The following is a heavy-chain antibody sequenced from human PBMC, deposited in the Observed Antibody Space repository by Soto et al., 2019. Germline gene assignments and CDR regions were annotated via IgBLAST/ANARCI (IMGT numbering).Heavy chain of an antibody. Sequence: GAAVQVSCKASRGTFISYAISWVRQAPGQGLEWMGGIIPIFGTANYAQKFQGRVTITADKSTSTAYMELSSLRSEDTAVYYCARTTAIRSLSAFDIWGQGTMVTVSS. V-gene: IGHV1-69*06. J-gene: IGHJ3*02. CDR3: ARTTAIRSLSAFDI. CDR1: RGTFISYA. CDR2: IIPIFGTA. D-gene: IGHD2-21*02.